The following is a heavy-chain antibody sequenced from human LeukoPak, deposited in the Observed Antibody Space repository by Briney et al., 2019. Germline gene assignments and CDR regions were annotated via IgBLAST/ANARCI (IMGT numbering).Heavy chain of an antibody. V-gene: IGHV1-18*01. D-gene: IGHD6-6*01. CDR3: ARVGFEYSSSSWHDY. CDR2: ISAYNGNT. CDR1: GYTFTSYG. J-gene: IGHJ4*02. Sequence: ASVKVSCKASGYTFTSYGISWVRQAPGQGLEWMGWISAYNGNTNYAQKLQGRVTMTTDTSTSTAYMELRSLRSDDTAVYYCARVGFEYSSSSWHDYWGQGTLVTVSS.